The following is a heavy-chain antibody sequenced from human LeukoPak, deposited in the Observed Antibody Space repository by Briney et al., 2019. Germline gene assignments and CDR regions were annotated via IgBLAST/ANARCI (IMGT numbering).Heavy chain of an antibody. D-gene: IGHD3-22*01. CDR3: ARGSVYDSSGYYYKPLYYFDY. Sequence: PGGSLRLSCAASGFTFSSYGMHWVRQAPGKGLEWVAVIWYDGSNKYYADSVKGRFTISRDNSKNTLYLQMTSLRAEDTAVYYCARGSVYDSSGYYYKPLYYFDYWGQGTLVTVSS. CDR2: IWYDGSNK. J-gene: IGHJ4*02. CDR1: GFTFSSYG. V-gene: IGHV3-33*01.